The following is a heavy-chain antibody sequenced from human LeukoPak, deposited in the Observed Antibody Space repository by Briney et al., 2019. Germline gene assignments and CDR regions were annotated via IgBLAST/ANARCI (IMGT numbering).Heavy chain of an antibody. CDR3: ARGYCSSTNCLPGGY. J-gene: IGHJ4*02. CDR1: GYTFTNFY. Sequence: ASVKVSFKASGYTFTNFYIHWVRQAPGQGLERMGMINPSGGSTSYAQTFQGRVTTTRDTSTSTVHMELSSLRSEDTALYYCARGYCSSTNCLPGGYWGQGTLVTVSS. CDR2: INPSGGST. V-gene: IGHV1-46*01. D-gene: IGHD2-2*01.